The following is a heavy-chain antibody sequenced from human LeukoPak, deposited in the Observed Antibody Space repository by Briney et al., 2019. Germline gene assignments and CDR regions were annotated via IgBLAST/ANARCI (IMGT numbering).Heavy chain of an antibody. D-gene: IGHD3-16*01. Sequence: PGGSLRLSCAASGFAFTSSFMNWVRQAPGKGLEWVLAIYSGGSTFYVDSVKGRFTVSRDNSKNTVYLQMNSLRGEDTAVYYCASEGGGGYFDYWGHGTLVTVSS. CDR2: IYSGGST. CDR3: ASEGGGGYFDY. CDR1: GFAFTSSF. J-gene: IGHJ4*01. V-gene: IGHV3-66*01.